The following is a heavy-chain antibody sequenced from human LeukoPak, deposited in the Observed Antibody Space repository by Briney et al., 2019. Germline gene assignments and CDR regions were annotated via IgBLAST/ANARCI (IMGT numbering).Heavy chain of an antibody. CDR3: AKDFYDPGSNYVGVFDY. CDR2: IWYDGSNK. J-gene: IGHJ4*02. Sequence: GRSLRLSCAASGVSFSSHVIHCVREAPGKGLEWVALIWYDGSNKYYADSVKGRFTISRDNSKNTVYLQMNRLRAEATAEYYCAKDFYDPGSNYVGVFDYWGQGTLVTVSS. CDR1: GVSFSSHV. D-gene: IGHD3-10*01. V-gene: IGHV3-33*06.